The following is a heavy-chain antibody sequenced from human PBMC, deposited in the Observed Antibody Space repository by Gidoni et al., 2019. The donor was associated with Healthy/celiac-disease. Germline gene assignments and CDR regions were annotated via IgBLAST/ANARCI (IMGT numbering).Heavy chain of an antibody. CDR1: GFTFSSYG. CDR3: AKLEYSSGWQDAFDI. Sequence: QVQLVESGGGVVQPGRSLRLSCAASGFTFSSYGMHWVRQAPGKGLEWVAVISYDGSNKYYADSVKGRFTISRDNSKNTLYLQMNSLRAEDTAVYYCAKLEYSSGWQDAFDIWGQGTMVTVSS. J-gene: IGHJ3*02. CDR2: ISYDGSNK. V-gene: IGHV3-30*18. D-gene: IGHD6-19*01.